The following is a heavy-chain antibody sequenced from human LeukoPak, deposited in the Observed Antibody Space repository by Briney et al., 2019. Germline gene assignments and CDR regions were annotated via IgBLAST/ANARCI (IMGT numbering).Heavy chain of an antibody. V-gene: IGHV3-33*08. CDR2: IWDDGSNE. CDR3: ARDHSGTQDY. D-gene: IGHD1-1*01. CDR1: GFTFNNYG. J-gene: IGHJ4*02. Sequence: PGGSLRLSCAASGFTFNNYGMHWVRQAPGKGLEWVAVIWDDGSNEYYADSVKGRFTIFRDNRRNTLYLQMNSLRAEDTAVYSCARDHSGTQDYWGQGTLVTVSS.